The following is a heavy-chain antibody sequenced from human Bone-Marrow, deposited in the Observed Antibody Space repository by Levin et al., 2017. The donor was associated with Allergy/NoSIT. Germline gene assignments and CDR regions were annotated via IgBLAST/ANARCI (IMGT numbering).Heavy chain of an antibody. D-gene: IGHD3-10*01. CDR3: ARTSIWGSGTYYFDY. J-gene: IGHJ4*02. V-gene: IGHV4-34*01. Sequence: PSETLSLTCAVYGESFSGYFWSWIRQPPGKGLEWIAEINHSGSTYYNPSLKSRVTISVDMSKNQFSLKVTSVTAADTAVYYCARTSIWGSGTYYFDYWDQGALVTVSS. CDR1: GESFSGYF. CDR2: INHSGST.